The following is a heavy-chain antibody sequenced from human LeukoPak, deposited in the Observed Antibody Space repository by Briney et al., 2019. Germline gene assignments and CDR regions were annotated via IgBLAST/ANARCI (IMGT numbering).Heavy chain of an antibody. CDR1: GFTFSSYA. CDR3: ATIDY. Sequence: GGSLRLSCAASGFTFSSYAMSWVRQAAGKGLEWVSVIYSGGSTYYADSVKGRFTISRDNSKNTLYLQMNSLRAEDTAVYYCATIDYWGQGTLVTVSS. CDR2: IYSGGST. J-gene: IGHJ4*02. V-gene: IGHV3-66*01.